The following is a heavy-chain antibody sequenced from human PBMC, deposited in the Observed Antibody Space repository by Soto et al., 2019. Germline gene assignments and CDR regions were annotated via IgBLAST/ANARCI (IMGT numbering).Heavy chain of an antibody. CDR1: GYTFTSYD. J-gene: IGHJ5*02. D-gene: IGHD6-19*01. Sequence: QVQLVQSGAEVKKPGASVKVSCKASGYTFTSYDINWVRQATGQGLEWMGWMNPNSGNTGYAQKFQGRVTMTRNTSXITAYMELSSLRSEDTAVYYCARRPLYSSGWEWFDPWGQGTLVTVSS. CDR3: ARRPLYSSGWEWFDP. CDR2: MNPNSGNT. V-gene: IGHV1-8*01.